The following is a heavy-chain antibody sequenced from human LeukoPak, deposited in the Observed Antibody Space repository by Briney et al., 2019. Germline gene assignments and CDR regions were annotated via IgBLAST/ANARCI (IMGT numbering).Heavy chain of an antibody. CDR2: ISGSGDST. V-gene: IGHV3-23*01. CDR1: GFTFSSYS. Sequence: QPGGSLRLSCAASGFTFSSYSMSWVRQAPGKGLEWVSAISGSGDSTYYADSVRGRFTISRDISKNTVYLQMGSLRAEDTAVYFCARVHFPYGDFDYWGQGALVTVSS. J-gene: IGHJ4*02. D-gene: IGHD4-17*01. CDR3: ARVHFPYGDFDY.